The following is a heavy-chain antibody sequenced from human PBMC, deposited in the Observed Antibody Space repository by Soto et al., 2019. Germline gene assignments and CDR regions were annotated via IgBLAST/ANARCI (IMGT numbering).Heavy chain of an antibody. CDR2: IYPGDSDT. Sequence: RGSLKISCKGSGYSFTSYWIGWVRQMPGKGLEWMGIIYPGDSDTRYSPSFQGQVTISADKSISTAYLQMNSLRADDTAVYYCAKVVQWLALDYWGQGTLVTVSS. CDR3: AKVVQWLALDY. V-gene: IGHV5-51*01. CDR1: GYSFTSYW. D-gene: IGHD6-19*01. J-gene: IGHJ4*02.